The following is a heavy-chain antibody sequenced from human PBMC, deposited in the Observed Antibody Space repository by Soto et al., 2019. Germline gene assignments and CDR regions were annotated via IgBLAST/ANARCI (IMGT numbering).Heavy chain of an antibody. V-gene: IGHV5-51*01. CDR2: IYPGDSDT. CDR3: ARLDYDILTGYYRDYYYYGMDV. Sequence: GESLKISCKGSGYSLTSYWIGWVRQMPGKGLEWMGIIYPGDSDTRYSPSFQGQVTISADKSISTAYLQWSSLKASDTAMYYCARLDYDILTGYYRDYYYYGMDVWGQGTTVTVSS. J-gene: IGHJ6*02. CDR1: GYSLTSYW. D-gene: IGHD3-9*01.